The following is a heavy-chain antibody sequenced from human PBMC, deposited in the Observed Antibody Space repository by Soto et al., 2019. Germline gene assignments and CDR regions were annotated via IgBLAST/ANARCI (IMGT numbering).Heavy chain of an antibody. V-gene: IGHV3-30*18. CDR2: ISYDGSNK. J-gene: IGHJ4*01. CDR1: GFTFSSYG. CDR3: GKGPLRFDY. Sequence: GGSLRLSCAASGFTFSSYGMHWVRQAPGKGLEWVAVISYDGSNKYYADSVKGRFTISRDNSKNTLYLQMNSLRAEDTGVYYWGKGPLRFDYWGQGNLVTVSS.